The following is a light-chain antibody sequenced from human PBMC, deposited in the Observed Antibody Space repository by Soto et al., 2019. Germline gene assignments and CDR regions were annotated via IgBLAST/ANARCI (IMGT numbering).Light chain of an antibody. V-gene: IGKV3-11*01. CDR1: QSVNSY. J-gene: IGKJ5*01. CDR3: QQRSNWPIT. CDR2: DAS. Sequence: ESVLTQSPATLSLSPGERATLSCRASQSVNSYLAWYQQKPAQAPRLLIYDASNRASGVPARFSGSGSGTDFTLTISSLEPKDFAVYYCQQRSNWPITFGQGTRLEIK.